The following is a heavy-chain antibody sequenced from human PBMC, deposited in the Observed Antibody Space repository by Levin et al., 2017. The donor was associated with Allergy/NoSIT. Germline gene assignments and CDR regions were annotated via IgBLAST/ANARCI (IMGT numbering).Heavy chain of an antibody. D-gene: IGHD3-10*01. CDR1: GYTFTSYG. J-gene: IGHJ3*02. Sequence: ASVKVSCKASGYTFTSYGISWVRQAPGQGLEWMGWISAYNGNTNYAQKLQGRVTMTTDTSTSTAYMELRSLRSDDTAVYYCARPLRSYGSGSYAFDIWGQGTMVTVSS. V-gene: IGHV1-18*01. CDR3: ARPLRSYGSGSYAFDI. CDR2: ISAYNGNT.